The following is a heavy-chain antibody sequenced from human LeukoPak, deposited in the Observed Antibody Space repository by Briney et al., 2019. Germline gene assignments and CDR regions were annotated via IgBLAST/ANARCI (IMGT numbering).Heavy chain of an antibody. Sequence: ASVKVSCKASGYTFTSYYMHWVRQAPGQGLEWMGIINPSGGSTSYAQKFQGRVTMTRDMSTSTVYMELSSLRAEDTAVYYCARAHSSGWSLGNWFDPWGQGTLVTVSS. D-gene: IGHD6-19*01. CDR1: GYTFTSYY. J-gene: IGHJ5*02. CDR3: ARAHSSGWSLGNWFDP. CDR2: INPSGGST. V-gene: IGHV1-46*01.